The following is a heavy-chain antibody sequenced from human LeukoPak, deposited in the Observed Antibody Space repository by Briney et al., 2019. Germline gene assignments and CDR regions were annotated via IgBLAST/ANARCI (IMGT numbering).Heavy chain of an antibody. V-gene: IGHV3-21*04. Sequence: GGSLRLSCAASGFTFSGYNMNWVRQAPGKGLEWVSSINSNSSFIYYAESVKGRFTISRDNARNSLYLQMNSLRAEDTAVYSCIRDTFDDYGLDYWGQGALVTVSS. CDR3: IRDTFDDYGLDY. CDR1: GFTFSGYN. J-gene: IGHJ4*02. CDR2: INSNSSFI. D-gene: IGHD3-16*01.